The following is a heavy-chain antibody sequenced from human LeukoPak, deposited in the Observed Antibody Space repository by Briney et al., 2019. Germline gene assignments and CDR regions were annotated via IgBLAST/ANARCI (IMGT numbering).Heavy chain of an antibody. CDR2: LYNNGST. CDR3: ARGHRGGGSYSYYYYYMDV. J-gene: IGHJ6*03. D-gene: IGHD1-26*01. V-gene: IGHV4-4*07. Sequence: SETLSLTCTVSGGSLWSFYWSWVRQPAGKGLEWIGRLYNNGSTNYNPSLKSRVTISVDTSKNQFSLKLSSVTAADTAVYYCARGHRGGGSYSYYYYYMDVWGKGTTVTVSS. CDR1: GGSLWSFY.